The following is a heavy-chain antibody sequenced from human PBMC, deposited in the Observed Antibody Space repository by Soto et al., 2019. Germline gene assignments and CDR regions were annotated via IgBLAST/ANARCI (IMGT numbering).Heavy chain of an antibody. J-gene: IGHJ4*02. CDR3: ARARVDIVATMSGGPDDY. Sequence: PLETLSLTCAVSGGSVRGGTYYLSWIRQPPGKGLEWIGYIYYSGSTNYNPSLKSRVTISVDTSKNQFSLKLSSVTAADTAVYYCARARVDIVATMSGGPDDYWGQGTLVTLSS. CDR1: GGSVRGGTYY. V-gene: IGHV4-61*01. CDR2: IYYSGST. D-gene: IGHD5-12*01.